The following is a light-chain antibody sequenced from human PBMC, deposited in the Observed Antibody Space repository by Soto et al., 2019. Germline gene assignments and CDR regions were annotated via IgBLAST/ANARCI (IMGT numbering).Light chain of an antibody. Sequence: EIVLTQSPATLSLSPGERATLSCRASQSVSSYFAWYQQKPGQAPRLLIYDASNRATGIPARFSGSGSGTDFTLTISSLEPEDFAVYYCQQRSNSPFTFGPGTKVDIK. J-gene: IGKJ3*01. CDR3: QQRSNSPFT. CDR1: QSVSSY. CDR2: DAS. V-gene: IGKV3-11*01.